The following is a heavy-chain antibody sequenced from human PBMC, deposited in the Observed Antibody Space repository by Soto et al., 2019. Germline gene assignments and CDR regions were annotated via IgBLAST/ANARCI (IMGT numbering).Heavy chain of an antibody. V-gene: IGHV3-30*18. CDR2: ISYDGSNE. J-gene: IGHJ4*02. CDR3: AKTLCFINGVDY. CDR1: GFTFSSYG. Sequence: GRSLRLSCAASGFTFSSYGMHWVRQAPGKGLEWVAVISYDGSNEYYAPSVKGRFTISRDKSKNTLYLQMNSMRAEDTAVYYCAKTLCFINGVDYWGQGTLVTVSS. D-gene: IGHD2-8*01.